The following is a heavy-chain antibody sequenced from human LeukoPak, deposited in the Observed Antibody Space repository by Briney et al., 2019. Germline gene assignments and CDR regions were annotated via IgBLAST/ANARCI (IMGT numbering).Heavy chain of an antibody. Sequence: GGPLSPSFAPPEFTFIGNWISWVRKAPGKGLEWVANIKQDGSEKYYVDSVKGRFTISRDNAKNSLYLQMNSLRAEDTAVYYCARDEPTIAAAGPLYYYYYYYMDVWGKGTTVTVSS. D-gene: IGHD6-13*01. CDR1: EFTFIGNW. CDR2: IKQDGSEK. V-gene: IGHV3-7*01. CDR3: ARDEPTIAAAGPLYYYYYYYMDV. J-gene: IGHJ6*03.